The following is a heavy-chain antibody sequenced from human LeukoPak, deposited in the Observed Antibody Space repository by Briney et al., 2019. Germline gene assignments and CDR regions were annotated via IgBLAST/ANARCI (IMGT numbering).Heavy chain of an antibody. J-gene: IGHJ4*02. CDR2: INPSGGNT. Sequence: ASVKVSCKASGYTFTSYYMHWVRQAPGQGLEWMGIINPSGGNTSYAQKFQGRVTMTRDTSTSTVYMELSSLRSEDTAVYYCARDGGGRSGSYEFDYWGQGTLVTVSS. V-gene: IGHV1-46*01. D-gene: IGHD1-26*01. CDR1: GYTFTSYY. CDR3: ARDGGGRSGSYEFDY.